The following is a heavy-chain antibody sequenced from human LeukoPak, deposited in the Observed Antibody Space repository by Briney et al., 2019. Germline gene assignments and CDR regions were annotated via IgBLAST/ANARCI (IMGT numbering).Heavy chain of an antibody. Sequence: GASVKVSCKASGYTFTNYDINWVRQATGQGLEWMGYMNPDSGNSAYAQKFQGRVTITTDASISTAYMELSGLRSEDTALYYCAREGPDYWGQGTLVTVSS. CDR1: GYTFTNYD. J-gene: IGHJ4*02. V-gene: IGHV1-8*03. CDR3: AREGPDY. CDR2: MNPDSGNS.